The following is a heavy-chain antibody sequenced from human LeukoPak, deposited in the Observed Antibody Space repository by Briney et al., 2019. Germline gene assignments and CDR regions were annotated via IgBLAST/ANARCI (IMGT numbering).Heavy chain of an antibody. CDR3: ARDQFGYGPGAGFGYYYYGMDV. J-gene: IGHJ6*02. D-gene: IGHD5-18*01. V-gene: IGHV3-33*01. CDR1: GFTFSSYG. Sequence: PGGSLRLSCAASGFTFSSYGMHWVRQAPGKGLEWVAVIWYDGSNKYYADSVKGRFTISRDNSKNTLYLQMNSLRAEDTAVYYCARDQFGYGPGAGFGYYYYGMDVWGQGTTVTVPS. CDR2: IWYDGSNK.